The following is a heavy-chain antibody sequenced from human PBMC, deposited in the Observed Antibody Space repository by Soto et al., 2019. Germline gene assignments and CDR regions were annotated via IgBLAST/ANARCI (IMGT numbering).Heavy chain of an antibody. J-gene: IGHJ5*02. CDR1: GGSISSYR. Sequence: PSETLSLTCTVSGGSISSYRWSWIRQPAGKGLEWIGRLNTYGNTHYNPSLKSRVTVSVDTSRNQFFLTLRSVTAADSAVYHCGRESGETWDCEASWGQGTPVTVSS. CDR2: LNTYGNT. D-gene: IGHD1-26*01. V-gene: IGHV4-4*07. CDR3: GRESGETWDCEAS.